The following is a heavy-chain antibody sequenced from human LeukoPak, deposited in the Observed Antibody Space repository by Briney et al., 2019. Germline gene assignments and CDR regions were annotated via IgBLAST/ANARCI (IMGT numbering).Heavy chain of an antibody. J-gene: IGHJ3*02. CDR1: GYSFTNYW. CDR2: IYPGDSDT. CDR3: ARLSATGAFDI. D-gene: IGHD4-17*01. V-gene: IGHV5-51*01. Sequence: GESLQISCKGSGYSFTNYWIGWVRQMPVKGLEWMGIIYPGDSDTRYSPSFQGQVTISADKSISTAYLQWGSLKASDTAMYYCARLSATGAFDIWGQGTMVTVSS.